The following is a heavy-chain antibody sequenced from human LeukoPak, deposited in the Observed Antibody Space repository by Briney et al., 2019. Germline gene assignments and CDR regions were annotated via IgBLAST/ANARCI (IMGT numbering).Heavy chain of an antibody. J-gene: IGHJ4*02. V-gene: IGHV3-33*06. D-gene: IGHD6-6*01. CDR3: AKDRETYEYTFDY. Sequence: PGKSLRLSCAASGFSFSTYGIHWVRQAPGKGVEWVAVMWYDGSKDYYADSVKGRFTISRDTSKNTLYLQMNNLRAEDTAVYYCAKDRETYEYTFDYWGQGTLVTVSS. CDR1: GFSFSTYG. CDR2: MWYDGSKD.